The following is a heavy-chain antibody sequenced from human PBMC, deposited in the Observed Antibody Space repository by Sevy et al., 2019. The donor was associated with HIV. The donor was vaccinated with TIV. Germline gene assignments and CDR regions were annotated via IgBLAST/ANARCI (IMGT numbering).Heavy chain of an antibody. CDR2: ISAYNGNT. D-gene: IGHD3-10*01. CDR1: GYTFTSYG. V-gene: IGHV1-18*01. Sequence: ASVKVSCKASGYTFTSYGISWVRQAPGQGLEWMGWISAYNGNTNYAQKLQGRVTMTTDTSTSTDYMERRSLRSDDTAVYDCARDRGRDAFDIWGQGTLVTVSS. CDR3: ARDRGRDAFDI. J-gene: IGHJ3*02.